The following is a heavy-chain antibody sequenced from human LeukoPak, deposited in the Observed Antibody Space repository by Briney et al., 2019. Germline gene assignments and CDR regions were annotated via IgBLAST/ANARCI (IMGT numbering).Heavy chain of an antibody. V-gene: IGHV3-11*01. CDR1: GFIVSSNY. Sequence: GGSLRLSCAASGFIVSSNYMSWIRQAPETGLEWLSYTSPSGGTIYYTDSVRGRFTMSRDNAQNALYLEVNSLRAEDTAVYYCAREKKTEWTTGAFDMWGQGTMVIVSS. D-gene: IGHD3-3*01. CDR2: TSPSGGTI. J-gene: IGHJ3*02. CDR3: AREKKTEWTTGAFDM.